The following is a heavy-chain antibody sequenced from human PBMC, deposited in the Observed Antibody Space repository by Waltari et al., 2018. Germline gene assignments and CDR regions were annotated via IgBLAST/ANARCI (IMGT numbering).Heavy chain of an antibody. Sequence: QVQLQESGPGLVKPSETLSLTCAVSGYSISSGYYWGWIRQPPGKGLEWIGSIYHSGSTYYNPSLKSRVTISVDTSKNQCSLKLSSVTAADTAVYYCARDTSITIFGVVSLNYYYYGMDVWGQGTTVTVSS. J-gene: IGHJ6*02. V-gene: IGHV4-38-2*02. D-gene: IGHD3-3*01. CDR2: IYHSGST. CDR3: ARDTSITIFGVVSLNYYYYGMDV. CDR1: GYSISSGYY.